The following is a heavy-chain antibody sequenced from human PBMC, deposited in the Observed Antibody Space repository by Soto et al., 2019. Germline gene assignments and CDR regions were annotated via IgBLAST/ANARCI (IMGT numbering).Heavy chain of an antibody. CDR3: ARDLNWGSEDWYFDL. CDR1: GGSISSGDYY. J-gene: IGHJ2*01. CDR2: IYYSGST. D-gene: IGHD7-27*01. V-gene: IGHV4-30-4*01. Sequence: QVQLQESGPGLVKPSQTLSLTCTVSGGSISSGDYYWSWIRQPPGKGLEWIGDIYYSGSTYYNPSLKSRVTISVDTSKNQFSLKLRSVTAADTAVYYCARDLNWGSEDWYFDLWGRGTLVTVSS.